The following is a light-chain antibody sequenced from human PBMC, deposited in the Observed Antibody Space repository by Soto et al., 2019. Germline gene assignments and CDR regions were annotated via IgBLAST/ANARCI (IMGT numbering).Light chain of an antibody. CDR1: QSVSSY. CDR2: DAS. CDR3: QQRSI. Sequence: EIVLTQSPATLSLSPGERATLSCRASQSVSSYLAWYQQKPGQAPRLLIYDASNRATGIPARFSGSGSGTDFTLTISRLDPDDFAVYYCQQRSIFRGGTKVEIK. V-gene: IGKV3-11*01. J-gene: IGKJ4*01.